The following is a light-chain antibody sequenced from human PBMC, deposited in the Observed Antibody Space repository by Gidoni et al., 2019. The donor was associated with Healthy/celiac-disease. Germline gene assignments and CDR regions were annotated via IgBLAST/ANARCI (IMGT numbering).Light chain of an antibody. J-gene: IGLJ2*01. CDR2: DVS. CDR3: SSYTSSSTRV. V-gene: IGLV2-14*01. Sequence: QSALTQPASVSGSPGQPITISCTGTSSDVGGYNYVPWYQQTPGKAPKLMIYDVSNRPSGVSNRFSGSKSGNTASLTISGLQAEDEADYYCSSYTSSSTRVFGGGTKLTVL. CDR1: SSDVGGYNY.